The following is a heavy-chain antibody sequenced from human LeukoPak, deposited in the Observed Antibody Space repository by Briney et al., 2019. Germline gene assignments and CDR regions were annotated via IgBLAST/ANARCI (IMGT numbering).Heavy chain of an antibody. CDR3: ARDGSPEASINYFDT. V-gene: IGHV3-48*03. D-gene: IGHD5-24*01. Sequence: GGSLRLSCAASGFTFSSYEMNWVRQAPGKGLEWVSYISSSGSTIYYADSVKGRFTISRDNAKNSLYLEMNSLSADDTALYYCARDGSPEASINYFDTWGQGTPVTVSS. J-gene: IGHJ5*02. CDR2: ISSSGSTI. CDR1: GFTFSSYE.